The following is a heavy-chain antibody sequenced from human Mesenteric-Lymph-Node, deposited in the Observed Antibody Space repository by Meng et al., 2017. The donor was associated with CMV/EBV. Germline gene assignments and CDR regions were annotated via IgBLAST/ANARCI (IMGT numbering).Heavy chain of an antibody. CDR3: ARDRNYGSGGRDL. Sequence: KAAGYTFTSYGISWVRQAPGQGLEWMGWINTYNGNTNCAQKFQGGVTMTADTSTDTAYMELRSLRSDDTAVYFCARDRNYGSGGRDLWGQGTLVTVSS. CDR1: GYTFTSYG. J-gene: IGHJ4*02. CDR2: INTYNGNT. D-gene: IGHD3-10*01. V-gene: IGHV1-18*01.